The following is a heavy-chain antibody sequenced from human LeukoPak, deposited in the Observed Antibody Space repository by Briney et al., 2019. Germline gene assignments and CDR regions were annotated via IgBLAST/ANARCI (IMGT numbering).Heavy chain of an antibody. CDR1: GGSISSYY. V-gene: IGHV4-59*01. Sequence: SETLSLTCTVSGGSISSYYWSWIRQPPGKGLEWIGYIYYSGSTNYNPSLKSRVTISVDTSKNQFSLKLSSVTAADAAVYYCARDTRSYDTSGYYYFDYWGQGALVTVSS. D-gene: IGHD3-22*01. CDR2: IYYSGST. CDR3: ARDTRSYDTSGYYYFDY. J-gene: IGHJ4*02.